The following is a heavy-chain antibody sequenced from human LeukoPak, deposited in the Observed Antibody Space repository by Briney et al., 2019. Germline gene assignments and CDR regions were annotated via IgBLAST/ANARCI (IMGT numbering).Heavy chain of an antibody. J-gene: IGHJ4*02. CDR1: GFLFNTYN. D-gene: IGHD3-10*01. CDR2: TSSSGNTI. Sequence: GGSLRLSCAASGFLFNTYNMNRVRQAPGKGLEWVSYTSSSGNTIYYADSVKGRFTISRDNAKNSLYLQLNSLRAEDTAVYYCAREDGSSYYFDYWGQGALVTVPS. V-gene: IGHV3-48*04. CDR3: AREDGSSYYFDY.